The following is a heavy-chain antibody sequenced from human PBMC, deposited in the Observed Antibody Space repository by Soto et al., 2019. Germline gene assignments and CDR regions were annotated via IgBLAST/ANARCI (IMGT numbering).Heavy chain of an antibody. V-gene: IGHV3-11*06. Sequence: QVQLVESGGGLVKPGGSLRLSCAASGFTFSDYYMSWIRQAPGKGLEWVSDISSSSSYTNYADSVKGRFTISRDNAKNSLYQQMNSRRAEDTAVYYCARAQGDYDSGRMIYFDYWGQGTLVTVSS. D-gene: IGHD2-21*02. CDR3: ARAQGDYDSGRMIYFDY. CDR2: ISSSSSYT. J-gene: IGHJ4*02. CDR1: GFTFSDYY.